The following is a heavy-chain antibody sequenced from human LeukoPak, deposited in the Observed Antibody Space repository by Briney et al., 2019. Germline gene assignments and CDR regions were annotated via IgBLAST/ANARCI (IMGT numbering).Heavy chain of an antibody. J-gene: IGHJ4*02. V-gene: IGHV1-2*02. CDR3: ARAGDYCDSSGHDY. CDR1: GYTFTGYY. CDR2: INPNSGGT. D-gene: IGHD3-22*01. Sequence: ASVKVSCKASGYTFTGYYMHWVRQAPGQGLEWMGWINPNSGGTNYAQKFQGRVTMTRDTSISTAYMELSRPRSDDTAVYYCARAGDYCDSSGHDYWGQGTLVTVSS.